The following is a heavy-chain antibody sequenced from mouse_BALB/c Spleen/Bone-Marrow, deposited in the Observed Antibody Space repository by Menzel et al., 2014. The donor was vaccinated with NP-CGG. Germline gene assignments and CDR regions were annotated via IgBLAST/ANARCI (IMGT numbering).Heavy chain of an antibody. CDR3: TRGIAAVVAADFDY. CDR2: INPSTGYT. J-gene: IGHJ2*01. Sequence: QVQLQQSGAELAKPGASVKMSCKASGYTFTSYWMHWVKQRPGQGLEWIGYINPSTGYTNYNQRFKDKATLTADKSSSTAYMQLRRLTSEDSAIYYCTRGIAAVVAADFDYWGQGTTLTVSS. CDR1: GYTFTSYW. V-gene: IGHV1-7*01. D-gene: IGHD1-1*01.